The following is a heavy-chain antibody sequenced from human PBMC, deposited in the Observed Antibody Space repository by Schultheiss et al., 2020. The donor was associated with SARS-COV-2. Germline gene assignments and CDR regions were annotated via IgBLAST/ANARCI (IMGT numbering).Heavy chain of an antibody. Sequence: GESLKISCAASGFTFSSYGMHWVRQAPGKGLEWVAVIWYDGSNKYYADSVKGRFTISRDNSKNTLYLQMNSLRAEDTAVYYCARVTGTTPPYYYYYMDVWGKGTTVTVSS. CDR2: IWYDGSNK. J-gene: IGHJ6*03. CDR1: GFTFSSYG. CDR3: ARVTGTTPPYYYYYMDV. V-gene: IGHV3-33*08. D-gene: IGHD1-20*01.